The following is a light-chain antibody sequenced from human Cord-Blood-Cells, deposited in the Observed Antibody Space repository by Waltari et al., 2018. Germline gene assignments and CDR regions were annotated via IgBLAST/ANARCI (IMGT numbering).Light chain of an antibody. Sequence: DIQMTQSPSSLSASVGDRVTITCQASQDISHYLNWYQQKPGKAPKLLIYDASNLETGVPARFSGRGSGTDFTFTISSLQPEDIATYYCQQYDNLPLTFGGGTKVEIK. V-gene: IGKV1-33*01. CDR1: QDISHY. J-gene: IGKJ4*02. CDR3: QQYDNLPLT. CDR2: DAS.